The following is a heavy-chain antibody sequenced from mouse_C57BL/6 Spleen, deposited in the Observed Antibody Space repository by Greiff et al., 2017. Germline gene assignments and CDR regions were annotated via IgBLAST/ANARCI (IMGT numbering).Heavy chain of an antibody. V-gene: IGHV1-53*01. Sequence: QVQLKQPGTELVKPGASVKLSCKASGYTFTSYWMHWVKQRPGQGLAWIGNINPSNGGTTYNEKFKSKATLTVDKSSSTAYMPLSSLTSEDSAVDYCARSKAGYPYYFDYWGQGTTLTVSS. J-gene: IGHJ2*01. CDR1: GYTFTSYW. CDR2: INPSNGGT. D-gene: IGHD2-14*01. CDR3: ARSKAGYPYYFDY.